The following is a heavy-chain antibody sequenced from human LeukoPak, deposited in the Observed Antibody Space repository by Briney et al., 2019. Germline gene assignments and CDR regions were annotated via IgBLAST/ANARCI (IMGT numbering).Heavy chain of an antibody. CDR3: ARALGEY. CDR2: INSDLSRT. Sequence: GGSLRLSCAASGFTFSTYWMHWVRQAPGKGLVWVSRINSDLSRTSYAASVKGRFTISRDNAKNTLYLQMNRLRPEDPAVYDCARALGEYWGEGRLVSVSS. V-gene: IGHV3-74*01. CDR1: GFTFSTYW. D-gene: IGHD3-16*01. J-gene: IGHJ4*02.